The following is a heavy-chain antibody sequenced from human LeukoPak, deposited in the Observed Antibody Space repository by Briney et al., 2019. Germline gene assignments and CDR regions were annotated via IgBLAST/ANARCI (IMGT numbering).Heavy chain of an antibody. V-gene: IGHV3-64*02. J-gene: IGHJ4*02. Sequence: AGGSLRLSCAASGFTFSRYTMHWVRQAPGKRLGYFSAISSNGRSTYYADSVKGRFTLSRDNSKNTLYLQMGSLRIEDTAVYYCARELDGSGSFDYWGQGTLVTVSS. D-gene: IGHD3-10*01. CDR3: ARELDGSGSFDY. CDR1: GFTFSRYT. CDR2: ISSNGRST.